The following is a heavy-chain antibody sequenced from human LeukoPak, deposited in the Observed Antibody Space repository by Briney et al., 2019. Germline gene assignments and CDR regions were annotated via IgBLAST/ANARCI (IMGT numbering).Heavy chain of an antibody. CDR3: ASSRDGYNEGAFDI. J-gene: IGHJ3*02. D-gene: IGHD5-24*01. Sequence: SQTLSLTCTVSGGSISSGGYSWSWIRQHPGKGLEWIGYIYYSGSTYYNPSLKSRVTISVDTSKNQFSLKLSSVTAADTAVYYCASSRDGYNEGAFDIWGQGTMVTVSS. V-gene: IGHV4-31*03. CDR1: GGSISSGGYS. CDR2: IYYSGST.